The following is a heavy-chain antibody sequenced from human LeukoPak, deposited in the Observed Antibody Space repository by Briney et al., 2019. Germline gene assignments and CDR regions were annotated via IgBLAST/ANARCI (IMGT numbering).Heavy chain of an antibody. V-gene: IGHV3-7*01. J-gene: IGHJ3*02. D-gene: IGHD5-12*01. CDR1: GFTFSNFW. Sequence: GGSLRLSCAVSGFTFSNFWMSWVRQAPGKGLEWVAHIKGDGRDKYYVASVKGRFTISSDKATNSLYLQMNSLRAEDTAVYYCAREVLTQAIYSGYNAFEIWGQGTMVTVSS. CDR3: AREVLTQAIYSGYNAFEI. CDR2: IKGDGRDK.